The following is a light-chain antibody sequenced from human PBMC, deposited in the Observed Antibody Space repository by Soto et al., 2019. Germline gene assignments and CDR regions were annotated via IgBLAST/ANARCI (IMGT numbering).Light chain of an antibody. CDR3: QQYNNWPHT. V-gene: IGKV3-15*01. J-gene: IGKJ2*01. CDR2: GAS. Sequence: EIVMTQSPATLSVSPGERATLSCRARQSVSSKFAWFQQRPGQPPRLLIYGASTRATGCPGRFSGSGSGTEFTLTISSLQLEDFAGYYCQQYNNWPHTFGQGTKLEIK. CDR1: QSVSSK.